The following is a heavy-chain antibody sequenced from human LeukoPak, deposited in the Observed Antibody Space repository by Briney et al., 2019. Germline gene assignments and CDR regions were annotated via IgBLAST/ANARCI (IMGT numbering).Heavy chain of an antibody. Sequence: PGPSLRLSCAACGFIFSDYYMIWLPHTPGKALEGVSSISSSSSYIYYADSVKGRFTISRDNAKNSLYLQMNSLRAEDTAVYYCARDHIVVVPASPPPLDYWGQGTLVTVSS. J-gene: IGHJ4*02. D-gene: IGHD2-2*01. V-gene: IGHV3-11*06. CDR1: GFIFSDYY. CDR2: ISSSSSYI. CDR3: ARDHIVVVPASPPPLDY.